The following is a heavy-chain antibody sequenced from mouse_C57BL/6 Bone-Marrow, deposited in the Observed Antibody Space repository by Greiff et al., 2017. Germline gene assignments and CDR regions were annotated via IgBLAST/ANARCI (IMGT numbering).Heavy chain of an antibody. CDR2: IYPGSGST. J-gene: IGHJ4*01. D-gene: IGHD1-2*01. V-gene: IGHV1-55*01. Sequence: VQLQQSGAELVKPGASVKMSCKASGYTFTSYWITWVKQRPGQGLEWIGDIYPGSGSTNYNEKFKSKATLTVDTSSSTAYMQLSSLTSEDSAVYYCASRRLSYAMDYWGQGTSVTVSS. CDR1: GYTFTSYW. CDR3: ASRRLSYAMDY.